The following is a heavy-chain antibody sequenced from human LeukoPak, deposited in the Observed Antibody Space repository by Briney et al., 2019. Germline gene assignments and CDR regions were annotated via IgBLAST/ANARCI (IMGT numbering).Heavy chain of an antibody. CDR1: GGSISSYY. CDR2: IYTSGST. Sequence: SETLSLTCTVSGGSISSYYWSWIRQPPGKGLEWIGYIYTSGSTNYNPSLKSRVTISVDTSKNQFSLKLSSVPAADTAVYYCARVGSIAARNNWFDPWGQGTLVTVSS. D-gene: IGHD6-6*01. V-gene: IGHV4-4*09. CDR3: ARVGSIAARNNWFDP. J-gene: IGHJ5*02.